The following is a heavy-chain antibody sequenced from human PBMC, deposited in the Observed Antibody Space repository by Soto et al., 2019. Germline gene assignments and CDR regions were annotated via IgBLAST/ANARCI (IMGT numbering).Heavy chain of an antibody. CDR3: ARGPYSSGWYGMDV. V-gene: IGHV1-8*01. CDR2: MNPNSGNT. Sequence: EASVKVSCKASGYTFTSYDINWVRQATGQGLEWMGWMNPNSGNTGYAQKFQGRVTMTRNTSISTAYMELSSLRSEDTAVYYCARGPYSSGWYGMDVWGQGTTVTVSS. J-gene: IGHJ6*02. D-gene: IGHD6-19*01. CDR1: GYTFTSYD.